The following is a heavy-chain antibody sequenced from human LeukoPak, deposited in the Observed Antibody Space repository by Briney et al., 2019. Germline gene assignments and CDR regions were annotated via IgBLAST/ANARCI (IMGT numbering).Heavy chain of an antibody. CDR3: SRGDFKAS. J-gene: IGHJ5*02. V-gene: IGHV3-72*01. CDR1: GFTFSEQY. D-gene: IGHD3-3*01. Sequence: PGGSLRLSCAASGFTFSEQYMDWVRQAPGKGLEWVARIRNKGASYSTDYAASVKGRFTISRDDSKNSLYLQMNSLKTEDTAAYYCSRGDFKASWGQGTLVTVSS. CDR2: IRNKGASYST.